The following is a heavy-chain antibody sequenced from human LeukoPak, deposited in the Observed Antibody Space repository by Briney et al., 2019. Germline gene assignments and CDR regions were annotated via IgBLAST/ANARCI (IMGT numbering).Heavy chain of an antibody. CDR1: GFTFSSYW. Sequence: PGGSLRLSCAASGFTFSSYWMSWVRQAPGKGLEWVANIKQDGSEKYYVDSVKGRFTISRDNSKNTLYLQMNSLRAEDTAVYYCARETRYSSSWYGWFDPWGQGTLVTVSS. D-gene: IGHD6-13*01. J-gene: IGHJ5*02. V-gene: IGHV3-7*01. CDR2: IKQDGSEK. CDR3: ARETRYSSSWYGWFDP.